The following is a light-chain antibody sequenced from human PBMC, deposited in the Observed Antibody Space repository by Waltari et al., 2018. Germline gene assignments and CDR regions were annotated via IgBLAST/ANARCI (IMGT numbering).Light chain of an antibody. V-gene: IGLV1-51*01. J-gene: IGLJ2*01. Sequence: QSVLTQPPSVSAAAGQKVTISCSGSTSNIGSNHVSWYQHFPGTTPKLLIYDSDKRPSGMPDRFSGSKSGTSATLGITGLQTGDEADYYCGTWDNSLTAGVFGGGTKLTVL. CDR3: GTWDNSLTAGV. CDR1: TSNIGSNH. CDR2: DSD.